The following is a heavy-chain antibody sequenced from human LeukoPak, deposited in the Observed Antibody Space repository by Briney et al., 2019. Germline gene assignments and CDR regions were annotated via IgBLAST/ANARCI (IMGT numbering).Heavy chain of an antibody. CDR2: ISYDGSNK. V-gene: IGHV3-30-3*01. CDR3: ARTVTIDY. J-gene: IGHJ4*02. CDR1: GFTFSSYA. Sequence: PGGSLRLSCAASGFTFSSYAMHWVRQAPGKGLEWVAVISYDGSNKYYADSVKGRFTISRDNSKNTLYLQMNSLRAEDTAVYYRARTVTIDYWGQGTLVTVSS. D-gene: IGHD4-17*01.